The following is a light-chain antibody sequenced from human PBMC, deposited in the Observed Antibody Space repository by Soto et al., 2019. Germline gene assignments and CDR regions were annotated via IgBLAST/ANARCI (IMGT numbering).Light chain of an antibody. Sequence: SYELTQPPSVSVSPGQTASITCSGDKLGDKYACWYQQKPGQSPVLVIYQDSKRPSGIPERFSGSNSGNTATLTISGTQAMDVADYYCQASDSSTVVFGGGTKLTVL. V-gene: IGLV3-1*01. CDR2: QDS. J-gene: IGLJ2*01. CDR1: KLGDKY. CDR3: QASDSSTVV.